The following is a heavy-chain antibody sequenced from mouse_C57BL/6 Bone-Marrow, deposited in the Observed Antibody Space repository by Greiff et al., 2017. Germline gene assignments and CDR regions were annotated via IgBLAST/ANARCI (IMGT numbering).Heavy chain of an antibody. Sequence: EVQRVESGGDLVKPGGSLKLSCAASGFTFSSYGMSWVRPTPHKRLEWVATISSGGSYTYYPDSVKGRFPISRDNAKNTLYLQMSSLKSEDTAMYYCARQGLLLRLWFAYWGQGTLVTVSA. D-gene: IGHD1-1*01. CDR3: ARQGLLLRLWFAY. V-gene: IGHV5-6*01. CDR2: ISSGGSYT. J-gene: IGHJ3*01. CDR1: GFTFSSYG.